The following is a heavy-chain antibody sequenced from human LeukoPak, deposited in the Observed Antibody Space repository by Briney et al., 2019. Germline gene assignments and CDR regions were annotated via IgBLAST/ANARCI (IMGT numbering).Heavy chain of an antibody. Sequence: GSLRLSCAASGFTFSSYAMSWVRQAPGKGLEWVSAISGSGGSTYYADSVKGRFTISRDNSKNTLYLQMNSLRAEDTAVYYCAKGSSYYGSGSFYFDYWGQGTLVTVSS. J-gene: IGHJ4*02. D-gene: IGHD3-10*01. CDR2: ISGSGGST. V-gene: IGHV3-23*01. CDR3: AKGSSYYGSGSFYFDY. CDR1: GFTFSSYA.